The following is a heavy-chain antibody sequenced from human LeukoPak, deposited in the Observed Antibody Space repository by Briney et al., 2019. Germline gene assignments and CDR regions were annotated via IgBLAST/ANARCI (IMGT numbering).Heavy chain of an antibody. CDR2: IIPKLDII. J-gene: IGHJ4*02. V-gene: IGHV1-69*04. CDR1: GGTFNSYT. D-gene: IGHD3-10*01. CDR3: ARDRSGNYGTLLNY. Sequence: GASVKVSCKASGGTFNSYTISWVRQAPGQGLEWMGRIIPKLDIIDYAQRFQGKITITADKSTSTAYMEMRSLTSEDTAIYYCARDRSGNYGTLLNYWGQGTLVTVSS.